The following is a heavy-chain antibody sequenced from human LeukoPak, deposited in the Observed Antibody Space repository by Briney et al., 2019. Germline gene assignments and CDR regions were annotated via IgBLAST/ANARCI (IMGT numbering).Heavy chain of an antibody. Sequence: ASVKVSCTASGYSFTSQAINWVRQAPGQGLQWVGWVNTTTGNPTYAQGFTGRFVFSFDTSVSTAYLQISSLKAEDTAVYYCVGAETSVGYFDYWGQGTLVTVSS. D-gene: IGHD4-23*01. CDR2: VNTTTGNP. CDR1: GYSFTSQA. J-gene: IGHJ4*02. V-gene: IGHV7-4-1*02. CDR3: VGAETSVGYFDY.